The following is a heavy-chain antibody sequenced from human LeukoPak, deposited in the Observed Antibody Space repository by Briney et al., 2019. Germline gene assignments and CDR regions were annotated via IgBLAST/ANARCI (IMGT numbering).Heavy chain of an antibody. CDR2: IYYSGST. CDR1: GGSISSGGYY. Sequence: PSQTLSLTCTVSGGSISSGGYYWRWIRQHPGKGLEWIGYIYYSGSTYYNPSLKSRVTISVDTSKNQFSLKLSSVTAADTAVYYCARDRSAGGTPYYDSSGYSYFDYWGQGTLVTVSS. V-gene: IGHV4-31*03. CDR3: ARDRSAGGTPYYDSSGYSYFDY. J-gene: IGHJ4*02. D-gene: IGHD3-22*01.